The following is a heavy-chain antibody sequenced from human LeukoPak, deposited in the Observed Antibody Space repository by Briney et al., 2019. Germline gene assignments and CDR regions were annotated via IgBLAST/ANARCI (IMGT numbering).Heavy chain of an antibody. CDR2: IKQDGSEK. CDR3: ARLGVWGSYRYLDY. CDR1: GFTFSSYW. J-gene: IGHJ4*02. D-gene: IGHD3-16*02. Sequence: GGSLRLSCAASGFTFSSYWMSWVRQAPGKGLEWVANIKQDGSEKYYVDSVKGRFTISRDNAKNSLYLQMNSLRAEDTAVYYCARLGVWGSYRYLDYWGQRTLVTVSS. V-gene: IGHV3-7*03.